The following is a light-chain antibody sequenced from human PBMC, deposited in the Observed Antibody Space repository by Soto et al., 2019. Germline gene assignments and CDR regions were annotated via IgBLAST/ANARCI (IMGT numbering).Light chain of an antibody. CDR2: EDN. CDR1: SGSIASNY. J-gene: IGLJ3*02. Sequence: QSVSESPGKTVTISCTGSSGSIASNYVQWYQQRPGSAPTTVIYEDNQRPSGVPDRFSGSIDSSSNSASLTISGLKTEDEADYYCQSYDSSNYWVFGGGTKVTVL. V-gene: IGLV6-57*02. CDR3: QSYDSSNYWV.